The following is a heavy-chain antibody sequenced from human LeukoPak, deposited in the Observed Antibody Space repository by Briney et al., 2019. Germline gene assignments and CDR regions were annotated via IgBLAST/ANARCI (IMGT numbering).Heavy chain of an antibody. D-gene: IGHD3-22*01. Sequence: SETLSLTCTVSGGSISTYYWSWIRQPPGKGLEWIGYIYYSGSTKYNSSLKSRVTISVDTSKNQFSLQLSSVTAADTAVYYCATVASRFLYYSDSSGYYFDYWGQGTLVTVSS. CDR1: GGSISTYY. CDR3: ATVASRFLYYSDSSGYYFDY. CDR2: IYYSGST. J-gene: IGHJ4*02. V-gene: IGHV4-59*01.